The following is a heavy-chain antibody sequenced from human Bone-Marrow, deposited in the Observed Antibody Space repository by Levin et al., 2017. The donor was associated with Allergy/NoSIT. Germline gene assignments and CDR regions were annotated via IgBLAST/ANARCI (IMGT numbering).Heavy chain of an antibody. CDR2: ISWNSGSI. V-gene: IGHV3-9*01. J-gene: IGHJ6*02. D-gene: IGHD4-17*01. CDR1: GFTFDDYA. Sequence: SLKISCAASGFTFDDYAMHWVRQAPGKGLEWVSGISWNSGSIGYADSVKGRFTISRDNAKNSLYLQMNSLRAEDTALYYCAKDSSAPHGDYRNYYYGMDVWGQGTTVTVSS. CDR3: AKDSSAPHGDYRNYYYGMDV.